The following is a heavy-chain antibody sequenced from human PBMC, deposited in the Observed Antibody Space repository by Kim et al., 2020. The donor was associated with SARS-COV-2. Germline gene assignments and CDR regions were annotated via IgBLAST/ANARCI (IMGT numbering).Heavy chain of an antibody. Sequence: SVKVSCKASGGTYSSYAISWVRQAPGQGLEWMGGIIPIFGTANYAQKFQGRVTITADESTSTAYMELSSLRSEDTAVYYCARSRYYGSGSYYNRPTGRYYYGMDVWGQGTTVTVSS. CDR2: IIPIFGTA. V-gene: IGHV1-69*13. J-gene: IGHJ6*01. D-gene: IGHD3-10*01. CDR3: ARSRYYGSGSYYNRPTGRYYYGMDV. CDR1: GGTYSSYA.